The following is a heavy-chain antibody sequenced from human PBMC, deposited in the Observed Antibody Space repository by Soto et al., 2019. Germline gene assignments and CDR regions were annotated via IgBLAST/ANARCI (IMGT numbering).Heavy chain of an antibody. CDR1: GFSFDNYA. CDR2: IKSDGSST. D-gene: IGHD3-16*01. J-gene: IGHJ4*02. V-gene: IGHV3-23*01. Sequence: GGSLRLSSVASGFSFDNYAMSWVRQAPGKGLEWVSAIKSDGSSTYYAASVKDRFIISRDNSKNTLYLQLNSLRAEDTAVYYCAQLGLMTFSHKHYFNHWGRGTLVTVSS. CDR3: AQLGLMTFSHKHYFNH.